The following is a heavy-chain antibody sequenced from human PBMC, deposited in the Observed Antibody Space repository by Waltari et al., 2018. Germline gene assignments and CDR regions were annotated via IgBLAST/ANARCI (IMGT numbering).Heavy chain of an antibody. V-gene: IGHV3-7*01. CDR3: MTGHYSDS. D-gene: IGHD5-18*01. CDR2: INEDGSEK. J-gene: IGHJ6*02. Sequence: EVQLVESGGGLVQPGGSLRLSCAASGFSFSNFWMNWVRQAPGKGLEWVANINEDGSEKNYVDCVKGRFTISRDNAKNSLYLQMNSLTADDTAVYYCMTGHYSDSWGQGTTVIVSS. CDR1: GFSFSNFW.